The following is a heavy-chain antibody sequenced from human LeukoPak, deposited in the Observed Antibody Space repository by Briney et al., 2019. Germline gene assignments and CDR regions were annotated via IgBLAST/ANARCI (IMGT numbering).Heavy chain of an antibody. J-gene: IGHJ4*02. V-gene: IGHV4-39*07. D-gene: IGHD6-25*01. CDR2: IYYSGST. CDR3: ARARGTEAIDY. CDR1: GFTFNSYW. Sequence: GSLRLSCAASGFTFNSYWMSWIRRPPGKGLEWIGSIYYSGSTYYNPSLKSRVTISVDTSKNRFSLKLSSVTAADTAVYYCARARGTEAIDYWGQGTLVTVSS.